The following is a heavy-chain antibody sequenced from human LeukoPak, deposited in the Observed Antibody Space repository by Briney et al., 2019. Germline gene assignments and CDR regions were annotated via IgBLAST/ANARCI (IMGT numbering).Heavy chain of an antibody. V-gene: IGHV3-43*02. D-gene: IGHD2-15*01. J-gene: IGHJ4*02. Sequence: GGSLTLSCAASGFTFDDYGMHWVRQAPGKGLEWVSLISGDGGSTHYADSVKGRFTISRDNSRNSLYLEMNSLRTEDTALYYCAKGTCSGGGCYSNFDYWGQRAQVTVSS. CDR3: AKGTCSGGGCYSNFDY. CDR2: ISGDGGST. CDR1: GFTFDDYG.